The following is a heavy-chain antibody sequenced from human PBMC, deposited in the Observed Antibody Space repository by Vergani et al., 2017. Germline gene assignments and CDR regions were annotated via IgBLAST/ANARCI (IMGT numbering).Heavy chain of an antibody. CDR1: GFTFSSYA. V-gene: IGHV3-23*01. CDR2: ISGSGGST. J-gene: IGHJ6*02. D-gene: IGHD2-2*01. CDR3: AKVGYCSSTSCYNSYYYYGMDV. Sequence: EVQLLESGGGLVQPGGSLRLSCAASGFTFSSYAMSWVRQAPGKGLEWVSAISGSGGSTYYADSVKGRFTISRDNSKNTLYLQMNSLRAEDTAVYYCAKVGYCSSTSCYNSYYYYGMDVWGQGTTVTVSS.